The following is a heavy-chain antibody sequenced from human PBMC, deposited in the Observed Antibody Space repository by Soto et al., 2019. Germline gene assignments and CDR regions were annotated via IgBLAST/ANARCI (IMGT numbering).Heavy chain of an antibody. V-gene: IGHV3-21*01. Sequence: EVQMVEAGGGLVKPGGSLRLSCEVSGFSFSNYRVKWVRQALWKGLEWVSSIRRSSSFIYYAESVKGTFTSSRDKAKNSLYLQMHRLIVEDTAVYYCEIDLFDSWGQGTLVTISS. CDR2: IRRSSSFI. J-gene: IGHJ4*02. CDR1: GFSFSNYR. CDR3: EIDLFDS.